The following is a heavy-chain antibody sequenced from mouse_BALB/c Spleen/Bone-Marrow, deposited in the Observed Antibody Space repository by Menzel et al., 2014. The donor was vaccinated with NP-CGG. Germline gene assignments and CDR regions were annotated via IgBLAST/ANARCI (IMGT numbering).Heavy chain of an antibody. CDR2: ISTYSGNT. CDR3: ARGDYGNWNYAMDY. D-gene: IGHD2-1*01. CDR1: GYTFTDYA. V-gene: IGHV1-67*01. Sequence: QVQLKDSGPELVRPGVSVKISCKGSGYTFTDYAMHWVKQSHAKSLEWIGVISTYSGNTNYNQKFKGKATMTVDKSSSTAYMGLARLTSEDSAIYYCARGDYGNWNYAMDYWGQGTSVTVSS. J-gene: IGHJ4*01.